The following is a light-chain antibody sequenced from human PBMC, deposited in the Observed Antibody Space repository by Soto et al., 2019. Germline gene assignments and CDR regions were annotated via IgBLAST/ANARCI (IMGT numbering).Light chain of an antibody. CDR2: AAS. J-gene: IGKJ2*01. CDR3: LQLNSYPRS. V-gene: IGKV1-9*01. CDR1: QGISTY. Sequence: DIQLTQSPSFLSASVGDRVTITCRASQGISTYLAWYQQKPGKAPKLLIYAASTLQSGVPSRFSGSGSGTEFTLTISSLQPEAFATSYCLQLNSYPRSFGQGTRLEIK.